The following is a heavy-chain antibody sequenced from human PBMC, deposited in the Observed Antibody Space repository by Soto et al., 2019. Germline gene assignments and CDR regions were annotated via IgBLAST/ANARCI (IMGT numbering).Heavy chain of an antibody. CDR2: IYHSGSP. CDR1: GGSISSSNW. J-gene: IGHJ4*02. V-gene: IGHV4-4*02. CDR3: ARTYDSSGYFPAEFDY. D-gene: IGHD3-22*01. Sequence: QVQLQESGPGLVKPSGTLSLTCTVSGGSISSSNWWNWVRQPPGKGLEWIGEIYHSGSPNYNPSLKSRGTISVDESKNQFSLKVSSVTAADTAVYYCARTYDSSGYFPAEFDYWGQGTLVTVSS.